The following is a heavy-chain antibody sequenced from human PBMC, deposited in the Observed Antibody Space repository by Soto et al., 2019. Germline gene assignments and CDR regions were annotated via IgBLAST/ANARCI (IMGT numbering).Heavy chain of an antibody. V-gene: IGHV3-30-3*01. CDR3: ARDPKTSGGQHWAFNYFDS. J-gene: IGHJ4*02. Sequence: RRLSCAASGFSFSISPMHWVRQAPGKGPEWVALISYDGTNKFYADSVKGRFTISRDNSKSTLYLQVDSLRPEDAAVYYCARDPKTSGGQHWAFNYFDSWGQGTLVTVS. CDR1: GFSFSISP. D-gene: IGHD7-27*01. CDR2: ISYDGTNK.